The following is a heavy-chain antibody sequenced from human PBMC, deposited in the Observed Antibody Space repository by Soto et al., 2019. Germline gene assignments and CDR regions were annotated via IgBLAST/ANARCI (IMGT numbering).Heavy chain of an antibody. CDR2: IHARGST. V-gene: IGHV4-4*07. CDR1: GGSVSDNF. CDR3: ARGPYCGGDCFFAS. Sequence: SETLSLTCTVFGGSVSDNFWSWVRQPAGKGPEYIGRIHARGSTNYNPSLKSRVTMSVDTSHNQFSLRLSSVTATDTGVYYCARGPYCGGDCFFASWGQGALVTVSS. J-gene: IGHJ5*01. D-gene: IGHD2-21*02.